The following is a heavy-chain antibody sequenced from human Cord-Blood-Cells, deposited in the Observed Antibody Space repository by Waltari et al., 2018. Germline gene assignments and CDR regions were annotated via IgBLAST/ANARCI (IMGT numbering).Heavy chain of an antibody. CDR3: ARAEIGGYWYFDL. CDR2: INAGNGNT. V-gene: IGHV1-3*01. CDR1: GYTFTSYA. D-gene: IGHD3-16*01. Sequence: VQLVQSGAEVKKPGASVTVSCKASGYTFTSYAMHVVRQAPGQRLEWMGWINAGNGNTKYSQKFQGRVNITRDTSASTAYMELSSLRSEDTAVYYCARAEIGGYWYFDLWGRGTLVTVSS. J-gene: IGHJ2*01.